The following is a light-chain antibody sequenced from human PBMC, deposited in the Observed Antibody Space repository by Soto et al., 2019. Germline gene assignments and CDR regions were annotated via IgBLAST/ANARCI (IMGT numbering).Light chain of an antibody. Sequence: DIQMTQSPSSLSASVGDRVTITCRASRRIANWLAWYQQKPGKVPKLLIYDASTLQTGVPSRFSGSGSGTDFTLTISRLQPEDVAAYFCQNYHGAPGTFGGGTRVEIK. CDR2: DAS. V-gene: IGKV1-27*01. CDR1: RRIANW. J-gene: IGKJ4*01. CDR3: QNYHGAPGT.